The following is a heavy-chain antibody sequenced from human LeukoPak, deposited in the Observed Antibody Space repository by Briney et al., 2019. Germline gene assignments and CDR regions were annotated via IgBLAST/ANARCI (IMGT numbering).Heavy chain of an antibody. D-gene: IGHD6-19*01. CDR2: IYPGDSDT. Sequence: GESLKISCKGSGYSFTSYWIGWVRQMPGKGLEWMGIIYPGDSDTRYSPSFQGQVTISADKSISTAYLQWSSLKASDTAMYYCARQRSTVAGNVSCAFDIWGQRTMVTVSS. V-gene: IGHV5-51*01. CDR1: GYSFTSYW. J-gene: IGHJ3*02. CDR3: ARQRSTVAGNVSCAFDI.